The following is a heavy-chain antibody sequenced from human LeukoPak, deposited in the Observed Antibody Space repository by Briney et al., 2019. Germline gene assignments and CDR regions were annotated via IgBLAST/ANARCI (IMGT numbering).Heavy chain of an antibody. CDR1: GFTFGDYA. V-gene: IGHV3-49*03. CDR2: IRSKAYGGTT. D-gene: IGHD6-13*01. J-gene: IGHJ4*02. Sequence: GGSLRLSCAASGFTFGDYAMSWFRQAPGKGLERVGFIRSKAYGGTTEYAASVNGRFTISRDDSKSIAYLQMNSLKTEDTAVYYCTRTPGIAAAGTPPDYWGQGTLVTVSS. CDR3: TRTPGIAAAGTPPDY.